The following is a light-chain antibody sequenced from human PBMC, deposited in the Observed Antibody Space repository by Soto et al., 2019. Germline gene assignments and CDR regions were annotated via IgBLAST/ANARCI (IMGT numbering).Light chain of an antibody. CDR2: LNSDGSH. CDR1: SGHSSYA. CDR3: QTWGTGAVV. J-gene: IGLJ2*01. Sequence: QPVLTQSPSASASLGASVKLTCTLSSGHSSYAIAWHQQQPEKGPRYLMKLNSDGSHNKEDGIPDRFSGSSSGAERYLTISSLQSEDEADYYCQTWGTGAVVFGGGTKLTVL. V-gene: IGLV4-69*01.